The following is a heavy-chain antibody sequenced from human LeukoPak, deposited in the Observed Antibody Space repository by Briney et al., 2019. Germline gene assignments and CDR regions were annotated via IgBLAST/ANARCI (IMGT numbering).Heavy chain of an antibody. V-gene: IGHV1-69*13. CDR1: GGTFSSYA. CDR2: IIPIFGTA. CDR3: ARSLRGWYLNYYYMDV. D-gene: IGHD6-19*01. J-gene: IGHJ6*03. Sequence: GASVKVSCKASGGTFSSYAISWVRQAPGQGLEWMGGIIPIFGTANYAQKFQGRVTITADESTSTAYMELSSLRSEDTAVYYCARSLRGWYLNYYYMDVWGKGTTVTISS.